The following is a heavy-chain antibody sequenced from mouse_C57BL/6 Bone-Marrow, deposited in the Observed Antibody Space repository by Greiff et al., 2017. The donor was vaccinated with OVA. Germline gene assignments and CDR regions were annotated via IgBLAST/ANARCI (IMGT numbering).Heavy chain of an antibody. CDR1: GFTFSSYG. J-gene: IGHJ3*01. V-gene: IGHV5-6*02. CDR3: ARRGY. CDR2: ISSGGSYT. Sequence: EVMLVESGGDLVKPGGSLKLSCAASGFTFSSYGMSWVRQTPDKRLEWVATISSGGSYTYYPDSVKGRFTSSRDNAKNTLYLQMSSLKSEDTAMYYCARRGYWGQGTLVTVSA.